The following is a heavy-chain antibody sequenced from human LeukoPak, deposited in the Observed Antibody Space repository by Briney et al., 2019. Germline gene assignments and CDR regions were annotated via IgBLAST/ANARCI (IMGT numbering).Heavy chain of an antibody. CDR3: ARESNSGYYLSY. Sequence: GGSLRLSCAASGFTVSSNYMSWIRQAPGKGLEWVSVIYSGGRTYYADSVKGRFTISRDNSKNTLYLQMNSLRAEDTAVYYCARESNSGYYLSYWGQGTLVTVSS. J-gene: IGHJ4*02. CDR2: IYSGGRT. CDR1: GFTVSSNY. V-gene: IGHV3-66*01. D-gene: IGHD3-22*01.